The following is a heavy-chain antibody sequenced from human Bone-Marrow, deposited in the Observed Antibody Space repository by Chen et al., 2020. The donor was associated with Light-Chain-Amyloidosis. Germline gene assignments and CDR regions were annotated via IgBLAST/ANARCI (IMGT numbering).Heavy chain of an antibody. Sequence: QLQLQESGPGLGKPSETLSLTCTVSGGSISSSSYYWGWIRQPPGKGLEWIGSIYYSGSTYYNPSLKSRVTISVDTSKNQFSLKLSSVTAADTAVYYCARATATYYDFWSGYYSFDYWGQGTLVTVSS. D-gene: IGHD3-3*01. V-gene: IGHV4-39*07. CDR1: GGSISSSSYY. J-gene: IGHJ4*02. CDR2: IYYSGST. CDR3: ARATATYYDFWSGYYSFDY.